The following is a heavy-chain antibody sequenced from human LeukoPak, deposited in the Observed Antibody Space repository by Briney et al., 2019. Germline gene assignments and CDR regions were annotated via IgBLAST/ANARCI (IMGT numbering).Heavy chain of an antibody. Sequence: GGSLRLSCAASGFTLSRFDMHWLRQAPDKGLEWVALISNDGGKKYYADSVEDRFTISRDSSKNTLYLQMNSLRPEDTAVYFCARDYDYHNSNAYYDAFDVWGQGTKATVSS. CDR2: ISNDGGKK. CDR3: ARDYDYHNSNAYYDAFDV. CDR1: GFTLSRFD. D-gene: IGHD3-22*01. V-gene: IGHV3-30-3*01. J-gene: IGHJ3*01.